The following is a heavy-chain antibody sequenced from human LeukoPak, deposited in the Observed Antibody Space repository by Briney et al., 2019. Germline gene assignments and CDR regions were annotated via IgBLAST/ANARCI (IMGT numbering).Heavy chain of an antibody. Sequence: SETLSLTCSVSGGSIRSYYWSWIRQSPGKGLEWIAYIYYSGSTNYNPSLKSRVIISPDTSKNQFSLNLSSVTAADTAVYYCARDSGASWYFDPWGRGTLVTVSS. CDR2: IYYSGST. CDR1: GGSIRSYY. J-gene: IGHJ2*01. V-gene: IGHV4-59*01. CDR3: ARDSGASWYFDP. D-gene: IGHD2-15*01.